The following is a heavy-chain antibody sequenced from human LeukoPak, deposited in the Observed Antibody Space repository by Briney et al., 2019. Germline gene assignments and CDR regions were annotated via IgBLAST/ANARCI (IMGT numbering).Heavy chain of an antibody. V-gene: IGHV4-59*12. D-gene: IGHD3-9*01. Sequence: PSETLSLTCTVSGGSISSYYWSWIRQPPGKGLEWIGYIYYSGSTNYNPSLKSRVTISVDTSKNQFSLKLSSVTAADTAVYYCARNGWQGYYDILTGHAFDIWGQGTMVTVSS. CDR3: ARNGWQGYYDILTGHAFDI. CDR1: GGSISSYY. J-gene: IGHJ3*02. CDR2: IYYSGST.